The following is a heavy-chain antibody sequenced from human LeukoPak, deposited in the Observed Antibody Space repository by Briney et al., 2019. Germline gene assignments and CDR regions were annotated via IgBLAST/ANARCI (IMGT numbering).Heavy chain of an antibody. Sequence: PGGSLRLSCAASGLTVSSKYMTWVRQAPGKGLEWVSTISSGGTTYYADSVKGRFTISRDNSENTLYLQMNSLRAGDTAVYYCARDDYYDVSGLDYWGQGSLVTVSS. CDR1: GLTVSSKY. J-gene: IGHJ4*02. CDR2: ISSGGTT. V-gene: IGHV3-53*01. CDR3: ARDDYYDVSGLDY. D-gene: IGHD3-22*01.